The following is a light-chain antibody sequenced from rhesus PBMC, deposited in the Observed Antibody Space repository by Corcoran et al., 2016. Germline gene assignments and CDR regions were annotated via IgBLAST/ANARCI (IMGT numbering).Light chain of an antibody. CDR2: EAS. J-gene: IGKJ4*01. CDR1: ENVNNY. CDR3: QHGYSTPLT. V-gene: IGKV1-74*01. Sequence: DIQMTQSPSSLSASVGDRVTITCRASENVNNYLNWYQQKPGKAPKLLIYEASTLPTGVPSRFTGSGSGTDYTFTISSLQPEDVATYYCQHGYSTPLTFGGGTKV.